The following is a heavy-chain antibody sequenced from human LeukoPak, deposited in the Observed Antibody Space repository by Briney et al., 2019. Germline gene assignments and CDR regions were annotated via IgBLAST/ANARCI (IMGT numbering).Heavy chain of an antibody. CDR2: ISGSGGST. CDR3: AKDQADIVVVPAALLDY. J-gene: IGHJ4*02. CDR1: GFTFSSYA. V-gene: IGHV3-23*01. Sequence: PGGSLRLSCAASGFTFSSYAMSWVRQAPGKGLEWVSAISGSGGSTYYADSVKGRFTISRDNSKNTLYLQMNSLRAEDTAVYYCAKDQADIVVVPAALLDYWGQGTLVTVSS. D-gene: IGHD2-2*01.